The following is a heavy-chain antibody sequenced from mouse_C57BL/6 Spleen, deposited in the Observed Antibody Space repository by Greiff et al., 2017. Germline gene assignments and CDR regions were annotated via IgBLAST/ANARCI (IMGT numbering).Heavy chain of an antibody. J-gene: IGHJ3*01. D-gene: IGHD1-1*01. CDR1: GYSITSGYY. CDR3: ARGSYYAAY. CDR2: ISYDGSN. Sequence: DVQLQESGPGLVKPSQSLSLTCSVTGYSITSGYYWNWIRQFPGNKLEWMGYISYDGSNNSNPSLKNRISITRDTSKNQFFLKLNSVTTEDTATYYCARGSYYAAYWGQGTLVTVSA. V-gene: IGHV3-6*01.